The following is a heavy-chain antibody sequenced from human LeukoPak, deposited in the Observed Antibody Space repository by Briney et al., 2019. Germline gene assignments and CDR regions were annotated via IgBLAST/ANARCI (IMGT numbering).Heavy chain of an antibody. CDR1: GFTFSDYY. D-gene: IGHD2-21*01. CDR3: ARGLFAGPYYFDY. J-gene: IGHJ4*02. V-gene: IGHV3-11*04. CDR2: ISSSGSTI. Sequence: GGSLRLSCAASGFTFSDYYMNWVRQAPGKGLEWVSYISSSGSTIYYADSVKGRFTISRDNAKNSLYLQMNSLRAEDTAVYYCARGLFAGPYYFDYWGQGTLVTVSS.